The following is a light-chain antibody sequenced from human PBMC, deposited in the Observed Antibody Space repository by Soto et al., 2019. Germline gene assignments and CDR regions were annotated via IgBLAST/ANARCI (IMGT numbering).Light chain of an antibody. J-gene: IGKJ2*01. CDR3: QQYGNSPYT. CDR2: GAS. CDR1: QSVSSSY. V-gene: IGKV3-20*01. Sequence: EIVLTQSPGTLSLSPGERATLSCRASQSVSSSYLAWYQQKPGQAPRLLIQGASSGATGIPDRFSGSGSGTDFTLTINRLQPEDFAVYYCQQYGNSPYTFGQGTKLEIK.